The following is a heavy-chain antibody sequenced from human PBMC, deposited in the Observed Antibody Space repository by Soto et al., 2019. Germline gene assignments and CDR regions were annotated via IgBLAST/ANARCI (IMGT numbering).Heavy chain of an antibody. CDR2: INAGNGNT. CDR3: ARDVGATGD. CDR1: GYTFTSYA. V-gene: IGHV1-3*01. Sequence: QVQLVQSGAEVKKPRASVKVSCKASGYTFTSYAMHWVRQAPGQRLEWMGWINAGNGNTKYSQKFQGRVTISRVTSARTAYMELSSLRSEDTAVYYCARDVGATGDWGQGTLVTVSS. J-gene: IGHJ4*02. D-gene: IGHD1-26*01.